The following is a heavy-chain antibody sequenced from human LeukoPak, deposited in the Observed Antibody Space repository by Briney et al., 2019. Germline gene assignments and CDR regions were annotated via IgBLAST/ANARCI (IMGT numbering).Heavy chain of an antibody. CDR2: IYYSGST. CDR1: GGSFSGYY. J-gene: IGHJ4*02. CDR3: ARVHYDILTGYHAYYFDY. V-gene: IGHV4-34*01. D-gene: IGHD3-9*01. Sequence: SETLSLTCAVYGGSFSGYYWGWIRQPPGKGLEWIGSIYYSGSTYYNPSLKSRVTISVDTSKNQFSPKLSSVTAADTAVYYCARVHYDILTGYHAYYFDYWGQGTLVTVSS.